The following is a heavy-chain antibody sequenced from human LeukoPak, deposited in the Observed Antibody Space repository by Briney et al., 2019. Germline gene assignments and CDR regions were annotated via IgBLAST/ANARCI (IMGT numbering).Heavy chain of an antibody. CDR1: GGSISSHY. Sequence: SETLSLTCTVSGGSISSHYWSWIRQPPGKGLEWIGYIYYSGSTNYNPSLKSRVTISVDTSKNQFSLKLSSVTAADTAVYYCARDKWLWSLDYWGQGTLVTVSS. D-gene: IGHD5-18*01. V-gene: IGHV4-59*11. CDR3: ARDKWLWSLDY. CDR2: IYYSGST. J-gene: IGHJ4*02.